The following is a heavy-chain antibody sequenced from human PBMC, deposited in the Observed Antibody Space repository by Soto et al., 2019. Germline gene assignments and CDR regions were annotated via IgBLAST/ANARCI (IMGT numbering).Heavy chain of an antibody. Sequence: QVQLQESGPGLVKPSQTLSLTCTVSGGSISSGDYYWSWIRQPPGKGLEWIGYIYYSGRTYYNPSLKSRVTRSVDTSKNQFSLKLSSVTAADTAVYYCAREPTLYGDHRYFDLWGRGTLVTVSS. D-gene: IGHD4-17*01. CDR3: AREPTLYGDHRYFDL. J-gene: IGHJ2*01. CDR1: GGSISSGDYY. CDR2: IYYSGRT. V-gene: IGHV4-30-4*01.